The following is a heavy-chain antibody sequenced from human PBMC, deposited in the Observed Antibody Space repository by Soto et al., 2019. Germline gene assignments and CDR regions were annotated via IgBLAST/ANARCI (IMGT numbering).Heavy chain of an antibody. CDR2: ISGSGSTI. Sequence: QVQLVESGGGLVKPGGSLRLSCAASGFTFSDYYMSWIHQAPGKGLEWVSHISGSGSTIYFADAVKGRFTTSRDNAKNSLYLQMNSLRAEATAVYYCARDCSSSSCYGYFQHWGQGTRVTVSS. D-gene: IGHD2-2*01. CDR3: ARDCSSSSCYGYFQH. J-gene: IGHJ1*01. V-gene: IGHV3-11*01. CDR1: GFTFSDYY.